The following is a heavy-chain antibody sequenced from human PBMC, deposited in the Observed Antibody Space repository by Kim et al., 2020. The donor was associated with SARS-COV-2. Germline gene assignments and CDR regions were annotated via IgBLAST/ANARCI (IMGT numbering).Heavy chain of an antibody. D-gene: IGHD2-15*01. CDR3: TLGDCSGGSCYGNY. J-gene: IGHJ4*02. V-gene: IGHV3-15*01. CDR2: IKSKTDGGTT. CDR1: GFTFSNAW. Sequence: GGSLRLSCASSGFTFSNAWMSWVRQAPGKGLESVGRIKSKTDGGTTDYAAPVKGRFTISRDDSKNTLYLQMNSLKTEDTAVYYCTLGDCSGGSCYGNYWGQGTLVTVSS.